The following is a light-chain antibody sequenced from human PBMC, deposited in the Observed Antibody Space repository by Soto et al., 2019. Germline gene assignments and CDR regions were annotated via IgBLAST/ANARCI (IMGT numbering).Light chain of an antibody. CDR3: NSYTSSSTVV. CDR2: EVN. Sequence: QSSLTQPASVSGFPGQSITISCTGTSSDVGNYNYVSWYQQHPGKAPRLMIYEVNNRPSGVSGRFSGSKSGNTASLTISGLQYEDEADYYCNSYTSSSTVVFGGGTKLTVL. CDR1: SSDVGNYNY. V-gene: IGLV2-14*01. J-gene: IGLJ2*01.